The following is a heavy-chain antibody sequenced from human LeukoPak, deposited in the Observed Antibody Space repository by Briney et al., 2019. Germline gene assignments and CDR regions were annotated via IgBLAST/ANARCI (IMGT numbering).Heavy chain of an antibody. D-gene: IGHD4-23*01. J-gene: IGHJ4*02. CDR2: ISVYNGKT. CDR3: ARHMTTVVTSLDS. V-gene: IGHV1-18*01. CDR1: GYDFSSYG. Sequence: GASVEVSCKASGYDFSSYGISWVRQAPGQGLQWMGWISVYNGKTNYGPLQGRVTMTTDTSTGTAYMELRNLRSEDTAIYYCARHMTTVVTSLDSWGQGTLVTVSS.